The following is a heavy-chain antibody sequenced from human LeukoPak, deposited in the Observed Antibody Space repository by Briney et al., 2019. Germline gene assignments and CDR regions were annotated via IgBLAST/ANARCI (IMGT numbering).Heavy chain of an antibody. J-gene: IGHJ6*02. V-gene: IGHV4-59*01. Sequence: SETLSLTCTVSGGSISSYYWSWIRQPPGKGLEWIGYIYYSGSTNYNPSLKSRVTISVDTSKNQFSLKLSSVTAADTAMYYCARAYYDFWSGYYPTYYYYGMDVWGQGTTVTVSS. D-gene: IGHD3-3*01. CDR1: GGSISSYY. CDR3: ARAYYDFWSGYYPTYYYYGMDV. CDR2: IYYSGST.